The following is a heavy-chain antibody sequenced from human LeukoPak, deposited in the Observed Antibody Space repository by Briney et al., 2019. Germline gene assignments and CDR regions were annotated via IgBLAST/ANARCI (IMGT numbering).Heavy chain of an antibody. D-gene: IGHD3-22*01. CDR3: ARASGYYRPHFDY. V-gene: IGHV4-30-2*01. Sequence: SETLSLTCAVSGGSISSGGYSWSWIRQPPGKGLEWIGYIYHSGSTYYNPSLKSRVTISVDRSENQFSLKLSSVTAADTAVYYCARASGYYRPHFDYWGQGTLVTVSS. CDR2: IYHSGST. CDR1: GGSISSGGYS. J-gene: IGHJ4*02.